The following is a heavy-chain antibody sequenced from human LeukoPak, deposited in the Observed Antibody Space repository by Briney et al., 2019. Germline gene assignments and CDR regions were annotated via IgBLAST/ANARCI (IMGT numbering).Heavy chain of an antibody. V-gene: IGHV3-23*01. Sequence: GRSLRLSCAAYGFTCSNYALTWVRQAPGKGLECVSVISGSGSNTDYADSVKGRFTISRDNSKNTLSLQMNSLRAEDTAVYYCAKVVGTGTTPTDYWGQGTLVTVSS. J-gene: IGHJ4*02. CDR3: AKVVGTGTTPTDY. CDR1: GFTCSNYA. D-gene: IGHD1-1*01. CDR2: ISGSGSNT.